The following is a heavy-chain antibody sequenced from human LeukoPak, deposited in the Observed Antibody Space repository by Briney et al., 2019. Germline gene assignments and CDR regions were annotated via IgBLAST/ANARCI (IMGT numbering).Heavy chain of an antibody. V-gene: IGHV4-61*02. CDR1: GGSISSGSYY. CDR3: ARLPRGNFNYFDY. J-gene: IGHJ4*02. Sequence: SETLSLTCTVSGGSISSGSYYWSWIRQPAGKGLEWIGRIYTSGSTNYNPSLKSRVTISVDTSKNQFSLKLSSVTAADTAVYYCARLPRGNFNYFDYWGQGTLVTVSS. CDR2: IYTSGST.